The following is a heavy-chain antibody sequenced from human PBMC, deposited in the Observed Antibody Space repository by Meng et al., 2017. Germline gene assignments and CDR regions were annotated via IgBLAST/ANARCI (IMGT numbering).Heavy chain of an antibody. J-gene: IGHJ4*02. V-gene: IGHV3-15*01. CDR2: INSNSDGGTT. D-gene: IGHD6-13*01. CDR1: GFRVTDAW. CDR3: ATGAAAADH. Sequence: GEVGGFGGGLVKPGGSLRLSCVASGFRVTDAWMSWVRQAPGKGLEWVGRINSNSDGGTTDYAAPVKGRFTISRDDSKNTLYLQMNSLITEDTAVYFCATGAAAADHWGQGTLVTVSS.